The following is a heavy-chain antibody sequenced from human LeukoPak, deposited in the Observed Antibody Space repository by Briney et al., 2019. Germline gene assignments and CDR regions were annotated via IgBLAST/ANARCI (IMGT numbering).Heavy chain of an antibody. V-gene: IGHV3-30*03. Sequence: GGSLRLSCEASGFTFSTYGMHWVRQAPGKGLEWVAVISYDGSDKYYADSVKGRFTISRDDPRNTLYLQMNSLTAEDAAVYYCARGHSGGVWGQGTLVTVSS. CDR3: ARGHSGGV. D-gene: IGHD4-23*01. J-gene: IGHJ4*02. CDR2: ISYDGSDK. CDR1: GFTFSTYG.